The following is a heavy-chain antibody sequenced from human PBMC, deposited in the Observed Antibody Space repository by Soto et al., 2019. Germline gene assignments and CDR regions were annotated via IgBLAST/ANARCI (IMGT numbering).Heavy chain of an antibody. J-gene: IGHJ4*02. CDR2: ISGSGGST. CDR3: AKDGAGGLVIGGSDY. CDR1: GFTFSSYA. V-gene: IGHV3-23*01. Sequence: VQLLESGGGLVQPGGSLRLSCAASGFTFSSYAMSWVRQAPGKGLEWVSAISGSGGSTYYADSVKGRFTISRDNSKNTPDLQMNSLRAEDTAVYYCAKDGAGGLVIGGSDYWGQGTLVTVSS. D-gene: IGHD3-3*01.